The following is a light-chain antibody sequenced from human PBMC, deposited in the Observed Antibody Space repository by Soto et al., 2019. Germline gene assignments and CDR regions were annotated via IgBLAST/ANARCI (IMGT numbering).Light chain of an antibody. CDR2: DAS. V-gene: IGKV1-5*01. CDR3: QQYNSYSPSIT. J-gene: IGKJ5*01. CDR1: QSISSW. Sequence: DIQMTQSPSTLSASVGDRVTITCRASQSISSWLAWYQQKPGKAPKLLIYDASSLESGVPSRFSGSGSGTEFNLTISSLQPDDFATYYCQQYNSYSPSITFGQGTRLEIK.